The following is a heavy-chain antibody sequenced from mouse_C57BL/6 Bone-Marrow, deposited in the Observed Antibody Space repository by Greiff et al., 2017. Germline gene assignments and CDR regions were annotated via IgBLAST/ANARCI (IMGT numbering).Heavy chain of an antibody. J-gene: IGHJ4*01. D-gene: IGHD1-1*01. V-gene: IGHV1-64*01. CDR1: GYTFTSYW. CDR2: IHPNSGST. CDR3: ARSPFYYGSSYYAMDY. Sequence: QVQLQQPGAELVKPGASVKLSCKASGYTFTSYWMHWVKQRPGQGLEWIGMIHPNSGSTNYNEKFKSKATLTVDKSSSTAYMQRSILTSEDSAVYYCARSPFYYGSSYYAMDYWGQGTSVTVSS.